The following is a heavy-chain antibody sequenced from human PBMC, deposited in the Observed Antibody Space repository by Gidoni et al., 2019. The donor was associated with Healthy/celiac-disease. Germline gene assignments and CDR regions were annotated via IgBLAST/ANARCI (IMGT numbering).Heavy chain of an antibody. J-gene: IGHJ4*02. V-gene: IGHV3-15*01. Sequence: RFTISRDDSKNTLYLQMNSLKTEDTAVYYCTTDKARGITGTEYWGQGTLVTVSS. D-gene: IGHD1-20*01. CDR3: TTDKARGITGTEY.